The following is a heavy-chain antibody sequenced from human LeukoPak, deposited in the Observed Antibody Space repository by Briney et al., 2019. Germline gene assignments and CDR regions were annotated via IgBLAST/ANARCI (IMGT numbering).Heavy chain of an antibody. J-gene: IGHJ5*02. CDR3: ARGPRILLAAAERGGWFDP. CDR1: GYTFSSYT. Sequence: GASVKVSCKASGYTFSSYTMNWVRQAPGQGLEWMGWINPNSGGTNYAQKFQGWVTMTRDTSISTAYMELSRLRSDDTAVYYCARGPRILLAAAERGGWFDPWGQGTLVTVPS. D-gene: IGHD6-13*01. V-gene: IGHV1-2*04. CDR2: INPNSGGT.